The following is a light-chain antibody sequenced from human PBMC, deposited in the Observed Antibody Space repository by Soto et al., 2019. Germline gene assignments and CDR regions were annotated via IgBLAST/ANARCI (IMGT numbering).Light chain of an antibody. Sequence: QSVLTQPASVSGSPGQSITISCTGTSSDVGGYNYVSWYQQHPGKAPKLMIYEVTNRPSGVSNRFSGSKSGNTASLTISGLQAEDEADYYCSSYTSSSTPHYVFGTGTKLT. V-gene: IGLV2-14*01. CDR2: EVT. CDR3: SSYTSSSTPHYV. J-gene: IGLJ1*01. CDR1: SSDVGGYNY.